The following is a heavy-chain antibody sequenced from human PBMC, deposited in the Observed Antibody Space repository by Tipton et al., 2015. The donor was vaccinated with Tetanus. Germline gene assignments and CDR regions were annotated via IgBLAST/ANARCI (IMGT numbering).Heavy chain of an antibody. J-gene: IGHJ5*02. V-gene: IGHV4-59*12. CDR3: ARGEDQYKSGNH. CDR1: GGSINSYY. D-gene: IGHD1-1*01. CDR2: IYFSGHT. Sequence: TLSLTCTVSGGSINSYYWSWLRRPPGKALEWIGYIYFSGHTKYSPSLKSRVTMSVDSSMNQVSLNLTSVTAADTAVYYCARGEDQYKSGNHWGQGTPVTVSS.